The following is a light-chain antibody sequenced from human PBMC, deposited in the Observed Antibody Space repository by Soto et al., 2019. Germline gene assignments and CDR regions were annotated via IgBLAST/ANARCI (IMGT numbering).Light chain of an antibody. J-gene: IGKJ2*01. CDR3: QQSYSSPYT. CDR2: ATS. Sequence: DIQITRSPSSLSASVGDRVTITCRASQTISSYLHWYQQKPGKDPRLLIYATSNLNGGVPSRFSGSGSGTDFSLTISSLQPDDFATYYCQQSYSSPYTFGQGTNLDI. V-gene: IGKV1-39*01. CDR1: QTISSY.